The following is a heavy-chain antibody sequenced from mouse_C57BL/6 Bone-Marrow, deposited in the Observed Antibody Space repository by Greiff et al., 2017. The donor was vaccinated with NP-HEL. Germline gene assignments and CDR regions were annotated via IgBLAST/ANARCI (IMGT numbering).Heavy chain of an antibody. Sequence: QVQLKQPGAELVKPGASVKLSCKASGYTFTSYWMQWVKQRPGQGLEWIGEIDPSDSYTNYNQKFKGKATLTVDTSSSTAYMQLSSLTSEDSAVDYCARKGTLYYGIAWFAYWGQGTLVTVSA. D-gene: IGHD2-1*01. V-gene: IGHV1-50*01. CDR1: GYTFTSYW. J-gene: IGHJ3*01. CDR3: ARKGTLYYGIAWFAY. CDR2: IDPSDSYT.